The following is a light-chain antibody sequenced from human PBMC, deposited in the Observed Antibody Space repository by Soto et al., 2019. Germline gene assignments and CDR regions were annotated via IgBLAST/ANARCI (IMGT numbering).Light chain of an antibody. J-gene: IGLJ2*01. Sequence: QSALTQPPSASGSPGQSVTISCTGTSSDVGGYNYVSWYHHHPGKAPKLMIYEVSKRPSGVPDRFSGSKSGNTASLTVSGLQAEDEADYYCSSHAGSKNVVFGGGTKVTVL. CDR1: SSDVGGYNY. V-gene: IGLV2-8*01. CDR3: SSHAGSKNVV. CDR2: EVS.